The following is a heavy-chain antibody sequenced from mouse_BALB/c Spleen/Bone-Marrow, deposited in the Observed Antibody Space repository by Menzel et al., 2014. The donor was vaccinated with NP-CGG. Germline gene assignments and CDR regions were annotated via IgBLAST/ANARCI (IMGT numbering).Heavy chain of an antibody. D-gene: IGHD1-1*01. V-gene: IGHV14-3*02. Sequence: EVHLQQSGAELVKPGASVKLSCTASGFNIKDTYMHWVKQRPEQGLEWIGKIDPANGNTKYDPKFQGKATITADTSSNTTYLQLSSLTSEDTAVYYCASYYYGGSGFAYWGQGTLVTVSA. J-gene: IGHJ3*01. CDR3: ASYYYGGSGFAY. CDR1: GFNIKDTY. CDR2: IDPANGNT.